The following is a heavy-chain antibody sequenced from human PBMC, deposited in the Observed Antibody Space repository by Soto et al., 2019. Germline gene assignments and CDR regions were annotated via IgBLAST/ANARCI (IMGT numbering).Heavy chain of an antibody. V-gene: IGHV1-18*01. CDR3: TRESAAAASPPLDF. D-gene: IGHD6-13*01. CDR2: ISVSNGYT. Sequence: VASVKVSCKASGYPFTTYGINWVRQAPGQGLEWMGWISVSNGYTNYAQNLQGRVTMTADTSTNVAYMELRSLRSDDTAVYYCTRESAAAASPPLDFWAHGTLVPVSS. J-gene: IGHJ5*01. CDR1: GYPFTTYG.